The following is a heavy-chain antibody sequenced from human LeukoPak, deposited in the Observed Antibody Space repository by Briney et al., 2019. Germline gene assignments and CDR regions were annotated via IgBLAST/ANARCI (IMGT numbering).Heavy chain of an antibody. CDR3: ARQRYYDSSGYSNWFDP. D-gene: IGHD3-22*01. CDR1: GYTFTSYG. CDR2: ISAYNGNT. Sequence: ASVKVSCKASGYTFTSYGISWVRQAPGQGLEWMGWISAYNGNTKYAQKLQGRVTMTTDTSTSTAYMELRSLRSDDTAVYYCARQRYYDSSGYSNWFDPWGQGTLVTVSS. J-gene: IGHJ5*02. V-gene: IGHV1-18*01.